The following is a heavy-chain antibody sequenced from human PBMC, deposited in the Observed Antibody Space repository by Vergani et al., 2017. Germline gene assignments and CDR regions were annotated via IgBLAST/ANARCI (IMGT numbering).Heavy chain of an antibody. J-gene: IGHJ4*02. Sequence: EVQLVESGGGLVQPGGSLRLSCSASGFTFSSYAMHWVRQAPGKGLDYSSAISSNGGSTYYADSVKGRFTISRDNSKNTLYLQMSSLRAEDTAVYYCVKGGVEMATIYDYWGQGTLVTVSS. CDR2: ISSNGGST. D-gene: IGHD5-24*01. CDR3: VKGGVEMATIYDY. V-gene: IGHV3-64D*06. CDR1: GFTFSSYA.